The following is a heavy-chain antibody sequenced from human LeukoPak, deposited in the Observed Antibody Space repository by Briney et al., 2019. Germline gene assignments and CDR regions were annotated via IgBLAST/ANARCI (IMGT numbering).Heavy chain of an antibody. CDR3: ARDRGLYSSGWRVPGR. V-gene: IGHV1-2*02. J-gene: IGHJ4*02. CDR1: GYTFTGYC. Sequence: ASVTVSCKASGYTFTGYCMHWVRQAPGQGLEWMGWINPNSGGTNYAQKFQGRVTMNRDTSISTAYMELSGLRSDDTAVYYCARDRGLYSSGWRVPGRWGQGTLVTVSS. CDR2: INPNSGGT. D-gene: IGHD6-19*01.